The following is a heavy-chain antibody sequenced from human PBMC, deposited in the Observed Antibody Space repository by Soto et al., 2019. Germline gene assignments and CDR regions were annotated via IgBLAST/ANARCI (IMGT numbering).Heavy chain of an antibody. D-gene: IGHD2-15*01. CDR2: IYYSGST. Sequence: QVQLQESGPGLVKPSQTLSLTCTVSGGSISSGCYYWSWIRQHPGKVLEWIGYIYYSGSTYYNPSLKSLVTIAVATSNNQFSLKLSSVTAADTAVYYCARDCPYCSGGSSPVSAGGQGTLVPVCS. J-gene: IGHJ4*02. CDR1: GGSISSGCYY. CDR3: ARDCPYCSGGSSPVSA. V-gene: IGHV4-31*01.